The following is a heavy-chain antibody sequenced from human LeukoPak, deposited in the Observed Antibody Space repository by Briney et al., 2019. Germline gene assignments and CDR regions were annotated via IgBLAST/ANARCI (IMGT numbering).Heavy chain of an antibody. CDR1: GGSISSSSYY. CDR3: ARPHCSSTSCPTSNWFDP. J-gene: IGHJ5*02. CDR2: IYYSGST. V-gene: IGHV4-39*01. D-gene: IGHD2-2*01. Sequence: PSETLSLTCTVSGGSISSSSYYWGWIRQPPGKGLEWIGSIYYSGSTYYNPSLKSRVTISVDTSKNQFSLKLSSVTAADTAVYYCARPHCSSTSCPTSNWFDPWGQGTLVTVSS.